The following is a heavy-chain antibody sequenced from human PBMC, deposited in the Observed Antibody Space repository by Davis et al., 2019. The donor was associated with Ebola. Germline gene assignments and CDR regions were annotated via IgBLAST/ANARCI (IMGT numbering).Heavy chain of an antibody. Sequence: SETLSLTCAVYGGSFSGYYWSWIRQPPGKGLEWIGEINHSGSTNYNPSLKSRVTISVDTSKNQFSLKLSSVTAEDTAVYYCARAPGYSYGDYWGQGTLVTVSS. V-gene: IGHV4-34*01. CDR1: GGSFSGYY. J-gene: IGHJ4*02. D-gene: IGHD5-18*01. CDR2: INHSGST. CDR3: ARAPGYSYGDY.